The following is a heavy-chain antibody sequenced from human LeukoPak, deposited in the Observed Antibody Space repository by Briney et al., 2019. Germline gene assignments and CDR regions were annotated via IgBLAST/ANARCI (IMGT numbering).Heavy chain of an antibody. Sequence: GSLRLSCAASGFTFSSYAMSWVRQPPGKGLEWIGEINHSGSTNYNPSLKSRVTISVDTSKNQFSLKLSSVTAADTAVYYCARTGLATVTETDYYGMDVWGQGTTVTVSS. D-gene: IGHD4-17*01. CDR1: GFTFSSYA. J-gene: IGHJ6*02. V-gene: IGHV4-34*01. CDR2: INHSGST. CDR3: ARTGLATVTETDYYGMDV.